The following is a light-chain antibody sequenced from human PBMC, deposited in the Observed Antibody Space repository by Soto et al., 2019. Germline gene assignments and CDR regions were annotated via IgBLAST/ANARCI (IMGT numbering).Light chain of an antibody. J-gene: IGKJ1*01. Sequence: AIQMTQSPSSLSASVGDRVTITCRASQGIRNDLGWYQQKPGKAPKLLIYKASTLKSGVPSRFSGSGSGTEFTLTISSLQPDDFATYYCQQYETFSGTFGPGTKVDIK. CDR2: KAS. CDR3: QQYETFSGT. CDR1: QGIRND. V-gene: IGKV1-6*01.